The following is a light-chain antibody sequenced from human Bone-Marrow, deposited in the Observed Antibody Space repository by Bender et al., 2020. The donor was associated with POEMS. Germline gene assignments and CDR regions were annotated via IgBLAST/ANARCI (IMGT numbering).Light chain of an antibody. CDR3: CSYIRNTVI. Sequence: QSALTQPASASGSPGQSITISCTGASTDPGTYKLVSWYQQYPGKAPKLIIYDRTPPPSGVSNRFCVSKSANTASLTISGLQPKDEADYYCCSYIRNTVIFGGGTKLTVL. CDR2: DRT. V-gene: IGLV2-23*01. CDR1: STDPGTYKL. J-gene: IGLJ2*01.